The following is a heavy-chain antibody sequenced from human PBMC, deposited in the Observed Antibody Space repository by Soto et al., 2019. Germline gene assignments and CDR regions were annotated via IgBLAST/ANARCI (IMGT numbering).Heavy chain of an antibody. Sequence: QLQLQESGPGPVKPSETLSLTCAVSGGSISSSSYYWGWIRQPPGKGLEWIGSIYYSGSTYYTPSLQSRVAISVDTSKNQFSLKLNSVTAADTAVYYCARRTVNIRTFYSGLKTHCFDYWGQGTLVTVSS. CDR3: ARRTVNIRTFYSGLKTHCFDY. J-gene: IGHJ4*02. CDR2: IYYSGST. D-gene: IGHD6-19*01. V-gene: IGHV4-39*01. CDR1: GGSISSSSYY.